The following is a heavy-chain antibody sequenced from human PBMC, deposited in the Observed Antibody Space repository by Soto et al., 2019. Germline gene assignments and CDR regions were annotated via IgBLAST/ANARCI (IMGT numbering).Heavy chain of an antibody. CDR3: ARGGHVVVVTAAFDY. J-gene: IGHJ4*02. D-gene: IGHD2-21*02. CDR1: GNTFSNYY. Sequence: ASVKVSCKASGNTFSNYYIHWVRQAPGQGLEWMGTINPSGGHTTYAQKFLGRVTMTRDSSTSTLYMELTSLRFVDTAVYYCARGGHVVVVTAAFDYWGQGTLVTVSS. CDR2: INPSGGHT. V-gene: IGHV1-46*03.